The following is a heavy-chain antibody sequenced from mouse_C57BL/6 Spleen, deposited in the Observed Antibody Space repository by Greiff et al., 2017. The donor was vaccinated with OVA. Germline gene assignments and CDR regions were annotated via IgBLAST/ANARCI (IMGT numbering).Heavy chain of an antibody. V-gene: IGHV1-55*01. CDR3: ARGLRTGTRNFDY. J-gene: IGHJ2*01. Sequence: VKLMESGAELVKPGASVKMSCKASGYTFTSYWITWVKQRPGQGLEWIGDIYPGSGSTNYNEKFKSKATLTVDTSSSTAYMQLSSLTSEDSAVYYCARGLRTGTRNFDYWGQGTTLTVSS. D-gene: IGHD4-1*01. CDR1: GYTFTSYW. CDR2: IYPGSGST.